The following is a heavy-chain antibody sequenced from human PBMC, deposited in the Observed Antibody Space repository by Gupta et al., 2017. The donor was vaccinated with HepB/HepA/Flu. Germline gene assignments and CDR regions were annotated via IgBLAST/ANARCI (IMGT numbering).Heavy chain of an antibody. D-gene: IGHD3-10*01. CDR3: ARHPRFGSGHYYYYGMDV. CDR1: GGSISSSSYY. CDR2: IYYSGST. V-gene: IGHV4-39*01. Sequence: QLQLQESGPGLVKPSETLSLTCTVSGGSISSSSYYWGWIRQPPGKGLEWIGSIYYSGSTYYNPSLKSRVTISVDTSKNQFSLKLSSVTAADTAVYYCARHPRFGSGHYYYYGMDVWGQGTTVTVSS. J-gene: IGHJ6*02.